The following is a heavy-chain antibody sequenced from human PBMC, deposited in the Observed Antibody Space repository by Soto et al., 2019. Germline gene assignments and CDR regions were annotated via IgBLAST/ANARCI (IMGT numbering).Heavy chain of an antibody. Sequence: PSETLSLTCTVSGGSISSGGYYCSWIRQHPGKGLEWIGYIYYSGSTYYNPSLKSRVTISVDTSKNQFSLKLSSVTAADTAVYYCAMTTVTYNDAFDIWGQGTMVTVSS. CDR1: GGSISSGGYY. J-gene: IGHJ3*02. V-gene: IGHV4-31*03. CDR3: AMTTVTYNDAFDI. CDR2: IYYSGST. D-gene: IGHD4-17*01.